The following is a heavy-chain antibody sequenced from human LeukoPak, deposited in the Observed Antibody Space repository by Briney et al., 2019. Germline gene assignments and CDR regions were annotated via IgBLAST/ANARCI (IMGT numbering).Heavy chain of an antibody. Sequence: SETLSLTCSVSGGSISSNSNYWGWIRQPPGKGLEWIASIFYSGCTYYNPSLKSRVTISVDTSKNQFSLRLSSVTAADTAVYYCVRISGYSYGHYNYWGQGTLVTVSS. CDR1: GGSISSNSNY. J-gene: IGHJ4*02. CDR2: IFYSGCT. CDR3: VRISGYSYGHYNY. V-gene: IGHV4-39*01. D-gene: IGHD5-18*01.